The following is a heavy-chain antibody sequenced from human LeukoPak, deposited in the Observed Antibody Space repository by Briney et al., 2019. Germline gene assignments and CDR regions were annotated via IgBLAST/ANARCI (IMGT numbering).Heavy chain of an antibody. Sequence: ASVTVSCKASGYTFSSYDINWVRQATGQGLEWMGYMNPGSGNTGYPQNFQGRVILTVNTSLTTAYMELGRLRPEDTAVYYCARELRRDKYWGQGTLVTVSS. J-gene: IGHJ4*02. CDR1: GYTFSSYD. CDR3: ARELRRDKY. CDR2: MNPGSGNT. D-gene: IGHD1-1*01. V-gene: IGHV1-8*01.